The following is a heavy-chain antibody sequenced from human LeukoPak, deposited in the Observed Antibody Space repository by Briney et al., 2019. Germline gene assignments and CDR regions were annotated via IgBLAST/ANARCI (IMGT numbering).Heavy chain of an antibody. CDR1: GYTFTGYY. CDR2: INTNTGNP. Sequence: ASVKVSCKTSGYTFTGYYMHWVRQAPGQGLEWMGWINTNTGNPTYAQGFTGRFVFSLDTSVSTAYLQISSLKAEDTAVYYCARDELWFGELSLAFDYWGQGTLVTVSS. D-gene: IGHD3-10*01. V-gene: IGHV7-4-1*02. J-gene: IGHJ4*02. CDR3: ARDELWFGELSLAFDY.